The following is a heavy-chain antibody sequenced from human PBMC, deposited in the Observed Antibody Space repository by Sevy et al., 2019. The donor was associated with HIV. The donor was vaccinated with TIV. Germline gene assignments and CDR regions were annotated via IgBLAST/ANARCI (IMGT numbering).Heavy chain of an antibody. V-gene: IGHV3-48*02. Sequence: GGYLRLSCAASGFTFSSYSMNWVRQAPGKGLEWVSYISSSSSTIYYADAVKGRFTISRDNAKNSLYLQMNSLRDEDTAVYYCARDRGATAYYYYYMDVWGKGTTVTVSS. CDR2: ISSSSSTI. J-gene: IGHJ6*03. CDR3: ARDRGATAYYYYYMDV. D-gene: IGHD1-26*01. CDR1: GFTFSSYS.